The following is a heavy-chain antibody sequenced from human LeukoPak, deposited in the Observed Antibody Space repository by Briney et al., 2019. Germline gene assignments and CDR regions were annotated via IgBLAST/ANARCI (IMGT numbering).Heavy chain of an antibody. CDR2: IYYSGST. Sequence: SETLSLTCTVSGGSISSYYWSWIRQPPGKGLEWIGYIYYSGSTNYNPSLKSRVTISVDTSKNQFSLKLSSVTAADTAVYYCARGRVTMVRGVRKNWYFDLWGRGTLVTVSS. D-gene: IGHD3-10*01. V-gene: IGHV4-59*12. J-gene: IGHJ2*01. CDR1: GGSISSYY. CDR3: ARGRVTMVRGVRKNWYFDL.